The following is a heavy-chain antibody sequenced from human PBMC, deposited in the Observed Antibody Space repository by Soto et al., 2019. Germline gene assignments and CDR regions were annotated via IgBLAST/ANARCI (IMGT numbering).Heavy chain of an antibody. CDR1: GFTFSNYG. CDR3: ARGRDYLGGDFDY. D-gene: IGHD3-16*01. V-gene: IGHV3-30-3*01. Sequence: QVQLVESGGGVVQPGRSLRLSCKASGFTFSNYGMHWVRQAPGKGLKWVAVISYDGSNKYYADSVKGRFTISRDNSKNTLYLQMNSLRAEDTALYYCARGRDYLGGDFDYWGQGTLVTVSS. CDR2: ISYDGSNK. J-gene: IGHJ4*02.